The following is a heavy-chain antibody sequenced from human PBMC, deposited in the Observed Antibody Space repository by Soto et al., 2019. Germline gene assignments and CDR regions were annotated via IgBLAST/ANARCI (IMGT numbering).Heavy chain of an antibody. Sequence: ASVKVSCKASVGTFSSYAISWVRQAPGQGLEWMGGIIPIFGTANYAQKFQGRVTITADESTSTAYMELSSLRSEDTAVYYCAPLGSGGGYFDYWGQGTLVTVSS. CDR3: APLGSGGGYFDY. J-gene: IGHJ4*02. CDR1: VGTFSSYA. CDR2: IIPIFGTA. V-gene: IGHV1-69*13. D-gene: IGHD3-3*01.